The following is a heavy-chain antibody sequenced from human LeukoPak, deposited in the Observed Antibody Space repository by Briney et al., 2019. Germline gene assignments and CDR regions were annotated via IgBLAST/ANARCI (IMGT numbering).Heavy chain of an antibody. J-gene: IGHJ4*02. D-gene: IGHD1-26*01. CDR2: IYTSGST. CDR3: ARAGAGSYPPNFDY. CDR1: GGSISSYY. Sequence: TTSETLSLTCTVSGGSISSYYWSWIRQPAGKGLEWIGRIYTSGSTNYNPPLKSRVTMSVDTSKNQFSLKLSSVTAADTAVYYCARAGAGSYPPNFDYWGQGTLVTVSS. V-gene: IGHV4-4*07.